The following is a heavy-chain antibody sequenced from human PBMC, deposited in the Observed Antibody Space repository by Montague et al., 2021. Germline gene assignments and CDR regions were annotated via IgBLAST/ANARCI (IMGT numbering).Heavy chain of an antibody. D-gene: IGHD4-23*01. V-gene: IGHV3-64*01. Sequence: STYYSNSMKDRFTISRDNSKNTLYLQMGSLRAEDMAVYYCARGLGPPTVVTPAYFDYWGKGTLV. J-gene: IGHJ4*02. CDR3: ARGLGPPTVVTPAYFDY. CDR2: ST.